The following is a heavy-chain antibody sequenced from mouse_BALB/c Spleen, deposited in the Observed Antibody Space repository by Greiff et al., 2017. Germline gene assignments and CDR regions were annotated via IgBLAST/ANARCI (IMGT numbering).Heavy chain of an antibody. Sequence: VKLMESGPDLVAPSQSLSITFTVSGFSLTSYGVHWVRQPPGKGLEWLVVIWSDGSTTYNSALKSRLSISKDNSKSQVFLKMNSLQTDDTAMYYCARQRENRYDSWYFDVWGAGTTVTVSS. CDR1: GFSLTSYG. V-gene: IGHV2-6-2*01. CDR2: IWSDGST. J-gene: IGHJ1*01. CDR3: ARQRENRYDSWYFDV. D-gene: IGHD2-14*01.